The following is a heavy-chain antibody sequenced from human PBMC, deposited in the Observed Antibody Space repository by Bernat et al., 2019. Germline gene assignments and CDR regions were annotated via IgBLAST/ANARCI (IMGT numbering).Heavy chain of an antibody. V-gene: IGHV2-5*02. CDR2: IYWDDDK. CDR3: VHRDEGATGTTALDY. J-gene: IGHJ4*02. D-gene: IGHD1-1*01. CDR1: GFSLSTSGVG. Sequence: QITLKESGPTLVKPTQTLTLTCTFSGFSLSTSGVGVGWIRQPPGKALEWLALIYWDDDKRYSPSLKSRLTITKDTSKNQVVLTMANMDPVDTATYYCVHRDEGATGTTALDYWGQGTLVTVSS.